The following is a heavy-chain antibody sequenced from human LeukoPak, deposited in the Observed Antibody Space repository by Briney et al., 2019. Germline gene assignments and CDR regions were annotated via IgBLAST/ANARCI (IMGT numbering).Heavy chain of an antibody. CDR3: AKDREDYDYVWGSYRGAFFDY. V-gene: IGHV3-23*01. J-gene: IGHJ4*02. CDR1: RFTFSNYA. D-gene: IGHD3-16*02. CDR2: INSSGDST. Sequence: PGGSLRLSCAASRFTFSNYAMRWVRQAPGKGLEWVSTINSSGDSTYYADSVKGRFTISRDNSKNTLYLQMNSLRAEDTAVYYCAKDREDYDYVWGSYRGAFFDYWGQGTLVTVSS.